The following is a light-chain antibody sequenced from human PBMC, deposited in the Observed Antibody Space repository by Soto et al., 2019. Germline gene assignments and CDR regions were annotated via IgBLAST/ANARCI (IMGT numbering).Light chain of an antibody. Sequence: SYELTQPPSVSVAPGQTARITCGGNNIGSKSVHWYQQKPGQAPVLVVYDDSARPSGIPERVSGSNSGNTATLTISRVEAGDEADYFCQVWDSSGDHYVFGAGPKVTVL. V-gene: IGLV3-21*02. J-gene: IGLJ1*01. CDR2: DDS. CDR3: QVWDSSGDHYV. CDR1: NIGSKS.